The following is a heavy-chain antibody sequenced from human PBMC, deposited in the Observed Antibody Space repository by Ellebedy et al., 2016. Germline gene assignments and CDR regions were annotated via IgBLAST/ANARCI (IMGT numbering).Heavy chain of an antibody. CDR3: AKGRAVAGTRFDY. D-gene: IGHD6-19*01. Sequence: GGSLRLXXAASGFTFDDYTMHWVRQAPGKGLEWVSLISWDGGSTYYADSVKGRFTISRDNSKNTLYLQMNSLRAEDTAVYYCAKGRAVAGTRFDYWGQGTLVTVSS. CDR1: GFTFDDYT. CDR2: ISWDGGST. V-gene: IGHV3-43*01. J-gene: IGHJ4*02.